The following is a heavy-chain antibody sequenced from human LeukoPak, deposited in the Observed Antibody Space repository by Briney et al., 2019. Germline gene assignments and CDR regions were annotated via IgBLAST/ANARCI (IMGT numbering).Heavy chain of an antibody. V-gene: IGHV4-59*08. Sequence: PSETLFLTCTVSGDSISSYYWTWIRQHPGKGLEWIGYIYYSGSTYYNPSLKSRVTISVDTSKNQFSLKLSSVTAADTAVYYCASNAPPGIAAAGTPYWGQGTLVTVSS. J-gene: IGHJ4*02. CDR1: GDSISSYY. CDR2: IYYSGST. CDR3: ASNAPPGIAAAGTPY. D-gene: IGHD6-13*01.